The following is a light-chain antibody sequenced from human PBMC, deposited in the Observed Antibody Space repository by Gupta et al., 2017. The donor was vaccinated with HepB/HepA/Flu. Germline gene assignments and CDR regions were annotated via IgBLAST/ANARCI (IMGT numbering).Light chain of an antibody. Sequence: EIVLTQSPATLALPPGERVALSCRASQNIRTSLAWYQHKPGQAPRLLIYDVSNRATGVPARFAGSGSGTDFTLAISSLEPEDFAVYYCQQRNTWPRTFGQGTKVEI. V-gene: IGKV3-11*01. CDR1: QNIRTS. CDR3: QQRNTWPRT. J-gene: IGKJ1*01. CDR2: DVS.